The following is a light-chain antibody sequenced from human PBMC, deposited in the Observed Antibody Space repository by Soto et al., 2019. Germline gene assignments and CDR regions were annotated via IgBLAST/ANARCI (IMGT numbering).Light chain of an antibody. CDR3: SSYTSSSPCV. CDR2: DVS. J-gene: IGLJ1*01. CDR1: SSDVGGYNY. Sequence: QSVLTQPASVSGSPGQSITISCTGTSSDVGGYNYVSWYQQHPGKAPKLMIYDVSNRPSGVYNRFSGSKSGNTASLTISGLQAEDEAYYYCSSYTSSSPCVFGTGTKVTVL. V-gene: IGLV2-14*01.